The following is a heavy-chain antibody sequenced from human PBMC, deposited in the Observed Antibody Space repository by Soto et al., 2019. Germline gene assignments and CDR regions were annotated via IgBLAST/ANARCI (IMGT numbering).Heavy chain of an antibody. CDR1: GFTFRSFT. D-gene: IGHD6-13*01. CDR3: TRDATRDSSARGWFDP. V-gene: IGHV3-21*01. J-gene: IGHJ5*02. CDR2: ISSNSAYI. Sequence: LRLSCAASGFTFRSFTMNWVRQAPGKGLEWVSTISSNSAYIYYTDALRGRFTISRDNAKNSLHLQMNSLRAEDTAVYYCTRDATRDSSARGWFDPWGPGTLVTVPQ.